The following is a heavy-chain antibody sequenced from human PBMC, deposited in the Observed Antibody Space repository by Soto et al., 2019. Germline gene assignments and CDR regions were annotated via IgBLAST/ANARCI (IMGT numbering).Heavy chain of an antibody. CDR2: IIPIFGTA. CDR3: ARVVPYSSSSGGAYYYYGMDV. J-gene: IGHJ6*02. CDR1: GGTFSSYA. Sequence: QVQLVQSGAEVKKPGSSVKVSCKASGGTFSSYAISWVRQAPGQGLEWMGGIIPIFGTANYAQKFQGRVTITADESTSTAYMELSSLRSEDTAVYYCARVVPYSSSSGGAYYYYGMDVWGQGTTVIVSS. D-gene: IGHD6-6*01. V-gene: IGHV1-69*01.